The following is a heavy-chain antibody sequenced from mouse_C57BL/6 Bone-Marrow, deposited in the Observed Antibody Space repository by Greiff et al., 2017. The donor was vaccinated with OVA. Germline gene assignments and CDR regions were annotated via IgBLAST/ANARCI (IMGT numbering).Heavy chain of an antibody. J-gene: IGHJ1*03. CDR2: IDPANGNT. D-gene: IGHD1-1*01. V-gene: IGHV14-3*01. CDR3: ARPSHYYGSSYEWYFDV. Sequence: VQLQQSVAELVRPGASVKLSCTASGFNIKNTYMHWVKQRPEQGLEWIGRIDPANGNTKYAPKFQGKATITADTSSNTAYLQLSSLTSEDTAIYYCARPSHYYGSSYEWYFDVWGTGTTVTVSS. CDR1: GFNIKNTY.